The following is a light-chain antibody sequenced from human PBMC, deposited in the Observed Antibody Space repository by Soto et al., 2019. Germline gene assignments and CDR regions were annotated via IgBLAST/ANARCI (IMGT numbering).Light chain of an antibody. CDR2: GAS. V-gene: IGKV3-15*01. J-gene: IGKJ5*01. Sequence: EIAMTQSPATLSVSPGDRDTLSCSSSQIVTCNLAWYQQTPGQAPWLLIYGASTRATGIPARFSGSGSGTDFTLTISSLEPEDFALYYCQQRNNWPITFGQGTRLEIK. CDR1: QIVTCN. CDR3: QQRNNWPIT.